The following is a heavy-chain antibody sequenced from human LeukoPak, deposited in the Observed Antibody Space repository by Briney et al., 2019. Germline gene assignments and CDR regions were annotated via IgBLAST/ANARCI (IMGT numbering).Heavy chain of an antibody. Sequence: GASVKVSCKASGCTFTSYYMHWVRQAPGQGLEWMGIINPSGGSTSYAQKFQGRVTMTRDTSTSTVYMELSSLRSEDTAVYYCTRADYDILTGYYPSFGYWGQGTLVTVSS. CDR2: INPSGGST. D-gene: IGHD3-9*01. J-gene: IGHJ4*02. V-gene: IGHV1-46*03. CDR3: TRADYDILTGYYPSFGY. CDR1: GCTFTSYY.